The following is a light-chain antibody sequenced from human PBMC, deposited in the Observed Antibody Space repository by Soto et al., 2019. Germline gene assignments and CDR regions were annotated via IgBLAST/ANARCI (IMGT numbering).Light chain of an antibody. V-gene: IGKV1-5*01. Sequence: DIQMTQSPSTLSASLGVRVTITCRASQCMTSWLAWYQQKPGKAPKLLIYDASSLESGVPSRFSGSGSGTEFTLTISSLQPDDFATYYCQQYNSYSPWTFGQGTKVDIK. J-gene: IGKJ1*01. CDR2: DAS. CDR3: QQYNSYSPWT. CDR1: QCMTSW.